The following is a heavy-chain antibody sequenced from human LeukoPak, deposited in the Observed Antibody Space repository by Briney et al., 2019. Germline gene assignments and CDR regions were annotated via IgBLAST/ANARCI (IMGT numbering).Heavy chain of an antibody. CDR2: ISYSGST. D-gene: IGHD5-24*01. CDR3: ARYGMATIQFFDY. CDR1: GGSLSAYY. J-gene: IGHJ4*02. V-gene: IGHV4-59*01. Sequence: PSETLSLTCTVSGGSLSAYYWSWIRQPPGKGQEWIGYISYSGSTKYNPSLKSRVTISVDTSKNQFSLKLSSVTAADTAVYYCARYGMATIQFFDYWGQGTLFTVSS.